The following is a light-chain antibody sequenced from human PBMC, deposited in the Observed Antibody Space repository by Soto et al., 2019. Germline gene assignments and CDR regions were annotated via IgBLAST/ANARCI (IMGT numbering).Light chain of an antibody. CDR3: QQYHIWPPWT. Sequence: EIVMTQSPDTLSVSPGEGATLSCRVSQSIRSNLAWYQQRPGQAPRLLMYGASTRADGIPARFTGSGSGTELTLTISSLQSEEFAVYYCQQYHIWPPWTSGQGTKVELK. CDR2: GAS. CDR1: QSIRSN. J-gene: IGKJ1*01. V-gene: IGKV3-15*01.